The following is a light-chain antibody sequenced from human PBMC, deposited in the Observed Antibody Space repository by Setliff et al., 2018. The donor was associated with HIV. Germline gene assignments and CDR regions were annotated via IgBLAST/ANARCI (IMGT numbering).Light chain of an antibody. Sequence: QSALTQPASVSGPPGQSITISCTGTSSDVGGYNYVSWYQQHPGKAPKLMIYEVSNRPSGVSNRFSGSKSGNTASLTISGLQAEDEADYYCCSYEGNNKSTFVFGTGTKVTVL. CDR3: CSYEGNNKSTFV. CDR1: SSDVGGYNY. V-gene: IGLV2-14*01. CDR2: EVS. J-gene: IGLJ1*01.